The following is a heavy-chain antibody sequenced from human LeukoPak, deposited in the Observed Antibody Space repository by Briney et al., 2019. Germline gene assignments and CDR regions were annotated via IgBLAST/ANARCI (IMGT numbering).Heavy chain of an antibody. CDR1: GVFISTYY. J-gene: IGHJ4*02. CDR2: ISYSGST. Sequence: PSETLSLTCTVSGVFISTYYLSWIRQPPGKGLEWIGFISYSGSTYHNPSLKSRVTMSVDTSKNQFSLNLRSVTAADTAVYYCARDRYSYGFWGQGILVTVSS. CDR3: ARDRYSYGF. D-gene: IGHD5-18*01. V-gene: IGHV4-59*01.